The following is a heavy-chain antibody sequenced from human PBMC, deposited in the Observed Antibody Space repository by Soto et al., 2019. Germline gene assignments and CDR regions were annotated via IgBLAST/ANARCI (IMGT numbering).Heavy chain of an antibody. Sequence: EVQLVESGGGLVQPGGSLRLSCATSGFIFSGYWIHWVRQAPGKGLVWVSHINGDGSSTNYADSVKGRFTISRDYAKNTLYLQMNSLRVEDTAVYYCARGGAYIYGPQYDWGQGTLVTVSS. CDR1: GFIFSGYW. J-gene: IGHJ4*02. CDR3: ARGGAYIYGPQYD. D-gene: IGHD5-18*01. V-gene: IGHV3-74*01. CDR2: INGDGSST.